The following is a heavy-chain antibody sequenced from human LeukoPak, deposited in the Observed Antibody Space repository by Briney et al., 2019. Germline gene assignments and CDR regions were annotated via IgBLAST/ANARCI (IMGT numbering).Heavy chain of an antibody. J-gene: IGHJ4*02. V-gene: IGHV3-7*01. Sequence: GGSLGLSCAASGFSFSTYCMTWVGRAPGKGLEWVANLKQDGDQKTYVDSVKDRFTISRDNAKNSLYLQMNSLRAEDTAVYYCARGWKDLYDSSGYFDYWGQGTLVTVSS. D-gene: IGHD3-22*01. CDR1: GFSFSTYC. CDR3: ARGWKDLYDSSGYFDY. CDR2: LKQDGDQK.